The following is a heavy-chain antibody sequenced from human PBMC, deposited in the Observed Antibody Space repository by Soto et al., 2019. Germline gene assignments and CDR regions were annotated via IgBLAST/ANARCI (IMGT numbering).Heavy chain of an antibody. V-gene: IGHV3-64D*06. J-gene: IGHJ4*02. Sequence: PXGSLRLSCSASGFIFSESTIYWVRQVPGKGLDAISAVSTSGRSTYYADSVKDRFTISRDNSKNTLFLQMGSLRPEDTAIYYCVKQAHGLDGVAFDYWGQGPQVTVSS. CDR2: VSTSGRST. CDR1: GFIFSEST. D-gene: IGHD2-15*01. CDR3: VKQAHGLDGVAFDY.